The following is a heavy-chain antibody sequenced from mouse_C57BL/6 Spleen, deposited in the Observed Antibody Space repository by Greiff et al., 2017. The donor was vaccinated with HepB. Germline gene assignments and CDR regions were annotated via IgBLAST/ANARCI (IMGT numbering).Heavy chain of an antibody. CDR2: ISSGGSYT. Sequence: EVQGVESGGDLVKPGGSLKLSCAASGFTFSSYGMSWVRQTPDKRLEWVATISSGGSYTYYPDSVKGRFTISRDNAKNTLYLQMSSLKSEDTAMYYCARRDYSWFAYWGQGTLVTVSA. CDR3: ARRDYSWFAY. D-gene: IGHD2-4*01. V-gene: IGHV5-6*01. J-gene: IGHJ3*01. CDR1: GFTFSSYG.